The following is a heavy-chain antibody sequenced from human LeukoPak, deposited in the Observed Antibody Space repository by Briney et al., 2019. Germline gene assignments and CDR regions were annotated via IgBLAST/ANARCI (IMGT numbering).Heavy chain of an antibody. D-gene: IGHD2-21*02. CDR3: ARDLTASI. J-gene: IGHJ3*02. CDR1: GFTFSSYA. Sequence: GGSLRLSCAASGFTFSSYAMSWVRQAPGKGLEWVSAISGSGGSTYYADSVKGRFTISRDNAKNSVYLQMNSLRAEDTAVYYCARDLTASIWGQGTMVTVSS. V-gene: IGHV3-23*01. CDR2: ISGSGGST.